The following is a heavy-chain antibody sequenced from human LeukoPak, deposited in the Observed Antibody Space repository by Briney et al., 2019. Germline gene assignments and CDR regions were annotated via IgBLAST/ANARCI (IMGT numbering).Heavy chain of an antibody. CDR2: ISYDGSNK. Sequence: GGSLRLSCAASGFTFSSYGMHWVRQAPGKGLEWVAVISYDGSNKYYADSVKGRFTISRDNSKNTLYLQMNSLRAEDTAVYYCAKDLGLHGMDVWGQGTTVTVSS. V-gene: IGHV3-30*18. CDR3: AKDLGLHGMDV. CDR1: GFTFSSYG. J-gene: IGHJ6*02. D-gene: IGHD2-15*01.